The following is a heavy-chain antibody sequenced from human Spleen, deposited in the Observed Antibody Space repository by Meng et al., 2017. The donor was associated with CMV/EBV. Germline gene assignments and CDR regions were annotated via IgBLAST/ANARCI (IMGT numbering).Heavy chain of an antibody. CDR3: ARQLDTRTWDNWFDP. CDR2: IYPGDSDT. V-gene: IGHV5-51*01. J-gene: IGHJ5*02. Sequence: KVSCKGSGYSFTSYWIGWVRQMPGKGLEWMGIIYPGDSDTTYSPSFQGQVTISADKSISTTYLQWSSLKASDTAMYYCARQLDTRTWDNWFDPWGHGTLVTVSS. CDR1: GYSFTSYW. D-gene: IGHD2-2*01.